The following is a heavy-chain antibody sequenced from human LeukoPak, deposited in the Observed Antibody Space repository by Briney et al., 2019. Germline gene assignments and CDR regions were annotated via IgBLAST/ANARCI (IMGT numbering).Heavy chain of an antibody. Sequence: PGGSLRLSCAASGFTFSSFGMSWVRQAPGKGLEWVSGISGSGDSTYYADSVKGRFTISRDNSKSTLSLQMNSLRAEDTAVYYCARDPGETYSSSLILYYYYYMDVWGKGTTVTVSS. CDR3: ARDPGETYSSSLILYYYYYMDV. CDR1: GFTFSSFG. D-gene: IGHD6-6*01. CDR2: ISGSGDST. J-gene: IGHJ6*03. V-gene: IGHV3-23*01.